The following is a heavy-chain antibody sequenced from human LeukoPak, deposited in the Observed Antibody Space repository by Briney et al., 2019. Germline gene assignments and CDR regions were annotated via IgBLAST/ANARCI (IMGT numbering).Heavy chain of an antibody. D-gene: IGHD2-2*01. J-gene: IGHJ6*03. CDR1: GFTFSSYA. CDR3: ARAGGACSSSSCRSSSYYYMNV. Sequence: GRSLRLSCAASGFTFSSYAMNWVRQAPGKGLGWVAVISFDGGNKYYADSVKGRFTISRDNSKNTLYLQMNRLRAEDTAVYYCARAGGACSSSSCRSSSYYYMNVWGKGTTVTVSS. CDR2: ISFDGGNK. V-gene: IGHV3-30*01.